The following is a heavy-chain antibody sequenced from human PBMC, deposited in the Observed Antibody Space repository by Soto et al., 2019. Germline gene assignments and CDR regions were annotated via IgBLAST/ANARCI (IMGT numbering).Heavy chain of an antibody. CDR1: GYTFTSYG. CDR3: ARDSSDGRPRNYYYGMDV. V-gene: IGHV1-18*01. J-gene: IGHJ6*02. Sequence: ASVKVSCKASGYTFTSYGISGVRRAPGQGLEWMGWISAYNGNTNYAQKLQGRVTMTTDTSTSTAYMELRSLRSDDTAVYYCARDSSDGRPRNYYYGMDVWGQGTTVAVSS. D-gene: IGHD3-10*01. CDR2: ISAYNGNT.